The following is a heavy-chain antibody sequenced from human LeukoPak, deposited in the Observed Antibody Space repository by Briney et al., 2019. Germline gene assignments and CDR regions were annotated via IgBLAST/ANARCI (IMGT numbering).Heavy chain of an antibody. CDR3: ARDSGSYLADY. J-gene: IGHJ4*02. CDR1: GFTFSDYY. CDR2: ISSSGSTI. Sequence: GGSLRLSCAASGFTFSDYYMSWMRQAPGKGLEWVSYISSSGSTIYYADSVKGRFTISRDNAKNSLYLQMYSLRAEDTAVYYRARDSGSYLADYWGQGTLVTVSS. D-gene: IGHD1-26*01. V-gene: IGHV3-11*01.